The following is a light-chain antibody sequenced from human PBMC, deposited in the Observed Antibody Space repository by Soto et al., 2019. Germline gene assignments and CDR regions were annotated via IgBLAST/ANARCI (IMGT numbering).Light chain of an antibody. CDR1: QGIDNY. CDR3: LQHRSYPLN. V-gene: IGKV1-17*03. Sequence: DIQMTQSPSAMSASVGDRVTITFLASQGIDNYLAWFQQKPGKVPQRLIYAASTLQSGVPSRFSGSGSGTEFTLTISSLQPEDFATYYCLQHRSYPLNFGGGTKVDIK. CDR2: AAS. J-gene: IGKJ4*01.